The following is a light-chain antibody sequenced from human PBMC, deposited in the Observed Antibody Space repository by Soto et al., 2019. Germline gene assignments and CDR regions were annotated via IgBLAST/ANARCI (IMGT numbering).Light chain of an antibody. CDR1: QDISSW. CDR2: AAS. Sequence: DIPMTQSPSSVSASVGDRVTITCRASQDISSWLAWYQQKPGKAPELLIYAASSLQSGVPSRFSGSGSGTDFTLTISSLQPEDFATYYCQQANSFSPFGGGTKVEIK. CDR3: QQANSFSP. J-gene: IGKJ4*01. V-gene: IGKV1-12*01.